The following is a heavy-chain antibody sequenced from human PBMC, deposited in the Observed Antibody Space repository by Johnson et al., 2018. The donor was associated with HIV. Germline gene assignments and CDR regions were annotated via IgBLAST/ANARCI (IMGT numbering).Heavy chain of an antibody. J-gene: IGHJ3*02. CDR2: ISYDGSNK. V-gene: IGHV3-30-3*01. D-gene: IGHD6-13*01. Sequence: QVQLVESGGGVVQPGRSLRLSCAASGFTFSSYAMHWVRQAPGKGLEWVAVISYDGSNKYYADSVKGRFTISRDNSKNTLYLQMNSLRAEDTAVYYCAKDNVDSSWYAGAFDIWGQGTMVTVSS. CDR3: AKDNVDSSWYAGAFDI. CDR1: GFTFSSYA.